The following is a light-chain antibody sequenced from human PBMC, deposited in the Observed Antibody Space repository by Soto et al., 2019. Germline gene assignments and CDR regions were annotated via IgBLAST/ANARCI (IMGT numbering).Light chain of an antibody. J-gene: IGKJ2*01. CDR2: GVS. Sequence: DIVLTQSTGTLSLSPGERATLSCRASQSVSGNYFAWYQQKPGQAPRLLIYGVSGRATGIPDRFSGSGSGTDFTLTISRLEPEDFALYYCQQYGSSPGTFGQGTKLEIK. CDR1: QSVSGNY. CDR3: QQYGSSPGT. V-gene: IGKV3-20*01.